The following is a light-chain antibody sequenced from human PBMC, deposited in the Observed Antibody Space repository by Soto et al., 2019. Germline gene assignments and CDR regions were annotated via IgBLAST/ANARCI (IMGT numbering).Light chain of an antibody. J-gene: IGKJ2*01. Sequence: EIVLTQSPATLSLSPGERAALSCRASQSVSRYLAWYQQKPGQAPRLLIYDASTRATGIPARFSGSGSGTDFPLTISSLEPEDFAVYYCQQRSTWPYTFGQGTKVEIK. CDR1: QSVSRY. CDR2: DAS. CDR3: QQRSTWPYT. V-gene: IGKV3-11*01.